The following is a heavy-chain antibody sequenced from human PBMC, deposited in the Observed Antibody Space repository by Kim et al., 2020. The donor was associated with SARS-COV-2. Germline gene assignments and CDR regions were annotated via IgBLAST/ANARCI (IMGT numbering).Heavy chain of an antibody. V-gene: IGHV4-59*01. CDR2: IYYSGST. CDR1: GGSISSYY. D-gene: IGHD3-10*01. CDR3: ARDGDYYGSGSYLGMDV. J-gene: IGHJ6*02. Sequence: SETLSLTCTVSGGSISSYYWSWIRQPPGKGLEWIGYIYYSGSTNYNPSLKSRVTISVDTSKNQFSLKLSSVTAADTAVYYCARDGDYYGSGSYLGMDVWGQGTTVTVSS.